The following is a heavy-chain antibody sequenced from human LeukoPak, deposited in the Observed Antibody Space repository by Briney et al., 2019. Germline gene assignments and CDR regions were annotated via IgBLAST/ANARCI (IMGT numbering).Heavy chain of an antibody. CDR3: AGGGGCYGIDY. D-gene: IGHD2-15*01. J-gene: IGHJ4*02. Sequence: GGSLRLSCAASGFIVNSNYMNWVRQAPGKGLEWVSVIYSDDTTYYADSVKGRFTISRDNSKNTLYLQMNNLRAEDTAVYYWAGGGGCYGIDYWGQGTLVAVSS. CDR2: IYSDDTT. CDR1: GFIVNSNY. V-gene: IGHV3-53*01.